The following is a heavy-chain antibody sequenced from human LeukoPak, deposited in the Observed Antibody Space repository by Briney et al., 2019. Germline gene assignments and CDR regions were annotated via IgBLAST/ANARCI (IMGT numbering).Heavy chain of an antibody. V-gene: IGHV3-48*04. CDR3: ARVRWGAFDI. Sequence: AGGSLRLSCAASGFTFSSYRMNWVRLAPGKGLEWVSHISSSGSTTYYADSVKGRFTISRDNAKDSLYLQMNSLRAEDTAVYYCARVRWGAFDIWGQGTMVTVSS. CDR1: GFTFSSYR. CDR2: ISSSGSTT. D-gene: IGHD3-16*01. J-gene: IGHJ3*02.